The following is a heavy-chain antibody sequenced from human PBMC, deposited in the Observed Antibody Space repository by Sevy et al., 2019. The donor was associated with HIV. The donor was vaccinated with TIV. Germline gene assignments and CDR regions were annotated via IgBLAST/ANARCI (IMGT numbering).Heavy chain of an antibody. D-gene: IGHD3-22*01. CDR3: ARVGEEYYYDSSGYPDAFDI. Sequence: GGSLRLSCAASGFTFSSYAMHWVRQAPGKGLEWVAVISYDGSNKYDADSVKGRFTISRDNSKNTLYLQMNSLRAEDTAVYYCARVGEEYYYDSSGYPDAFDIWGQGTMVTVSS. CDR1: GFTFSSYA. CDR2: ISYDGSNK. V-gene: IGHV3-30*04. J-gene: IGHJ3*02.